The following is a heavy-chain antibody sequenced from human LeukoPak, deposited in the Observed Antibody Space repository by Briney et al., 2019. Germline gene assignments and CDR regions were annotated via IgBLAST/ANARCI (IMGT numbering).Heavy chain of an antibody. D-gene: IGHD3-3*01. CDR1: GFTFSSYW. V-gene: IGHV3-7*04. CDR2: IKQDGSEK. CDR3: ARGGSIYDFWSGYPVYYFDY. Sequence: PGGSLRLSCAASGFTFSSYWMSWVRQAPGKGLEWVANIKQDGSEKYYVDSVKGRSTISRDNAKNSLYLQMNSLRAEDTAVYYCARGGSIYDFWSGYPVYYFDYWGQGTLVTVSS. J-gene: IGHJ4*02.